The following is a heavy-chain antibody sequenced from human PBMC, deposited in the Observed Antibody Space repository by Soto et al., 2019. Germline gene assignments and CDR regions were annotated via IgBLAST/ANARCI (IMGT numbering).Heavy chain of an antibody. V-gene: IGHV3-33*01. Sequence: GGSLRLSCAASGFTFSSYGMHWVRQAPGKGLEWVAVIWYDGSNKYYADSVKGRFTISTDNSKNTLYLQMNSLRAEDTAVYYCARDSYLSIGVVAATVGLDYWGQGTLVTVSS. CDR2: IWYDGSNK. CDR3: ARDSYLSIGVVAATVGLDY. CDR1: GFTFSSYG. D-gene: IGHD2-15*01. J-gene: IGHJ4*02.